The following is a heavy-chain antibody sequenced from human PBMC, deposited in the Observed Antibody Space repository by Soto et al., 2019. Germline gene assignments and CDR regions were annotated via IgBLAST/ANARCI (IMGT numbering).Heavy chain of an antibody. CDR2: LFSGGST. Sequence: PGGSLRLSCVVSGVSVSSNYISWVRQAPGKGLEWVSVLFSGGSTYYADSVQGRFTISRDTSKSTVYLQMHSLTAEDTAVYYCTRDQSIVGATGGAYFYYGMDVWGQGTTVTVSS. CDR3: TRDQSIVGATGGAYFYYGMDV. CDR1: GVSVSSNY. D-gene: IGHD1-26*01. V-gene: IGHV3-53*01. J-gene: IGHJ6*02.